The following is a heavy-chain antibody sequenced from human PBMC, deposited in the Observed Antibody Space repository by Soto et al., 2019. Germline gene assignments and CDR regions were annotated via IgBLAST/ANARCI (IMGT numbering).Heavy chain of an antibody. CDR1: GYSFTSYW. CDR2: IDPSDSYT. Sequence: GESLKISCKGSGYSFTSYWISWVRQMPGKGLEWMGRIDPSDSYTNYSPSFQGHVTISADKSISTAYLQWSSLKASDTAMYYCARFGYCTNGVCLPQYGMDVWGQGTTVT. D-gene: IGHD2-8*01. J-gene: IGHJ6*02. CDR3: ARFGYCTNGVCLPQYGMDV. V-gene: IGHV5-10-1*01.